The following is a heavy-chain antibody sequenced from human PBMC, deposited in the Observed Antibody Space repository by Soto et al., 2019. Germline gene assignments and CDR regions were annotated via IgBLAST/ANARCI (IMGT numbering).Heavy chain of an antibody. V-gene: IGHV4-59*01. Sequence: SETLSLTCTVSGGSISSYYWSWIRQPPGKGLEWIGYIYYSGSTNYNPSLKSRVTISVDTSKNQFSLKLSSVTAADTAVYYCARGGQYDFWSGYLSYWGQGTLVTVSS. CDR1: GGSISSYY. CDR3: ARGGQYDFWSGYLSY. CDR2: IYYSGST. J-gene: IGHJ4*02. D-gene: IGHD3-3*01.